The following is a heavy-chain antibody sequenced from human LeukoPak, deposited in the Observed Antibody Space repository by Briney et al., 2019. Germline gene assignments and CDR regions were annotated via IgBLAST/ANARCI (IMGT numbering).Heavy chain of an antibody. CDR1: GYTLTELS. CDR3: ARAGVLVDYDFWSGQYYFDY. J-gene: IGHJ4*02. V-gene: IGHV1-24*01. CDR2: FDPEDGET. Sequence: ASVKVSSKVSGYTLTELSMHWVRQAPGKGLEWMGGFDPEDGETIYAQKFQGRVTMTTDTSTSIAYMELRSLRSDDTAVYYCARAGVLVDYDFWSGQYYFDYWGQGTLVTVSS. D-gene: IGHD3-3*01.